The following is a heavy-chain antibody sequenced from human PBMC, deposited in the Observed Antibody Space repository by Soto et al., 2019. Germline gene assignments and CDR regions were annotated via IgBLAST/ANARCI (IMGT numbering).Heavy chain of an antibody. CDR1: GDSVSGDSAA. J-gene: IGHJ6*03. D-gene: IGHD1-1*01. V-gene: IGHV6-1*01. CDR3: AGTTSHHWLYMDV. CDR2: TYYRSRWYN. Sequence: QVQLQESGPGLVKPSQTLSVSCAISGDSVSGDSAAWNWVRLSPSRGLEWLARTYYRSRWYNDYAVSVRSRITVNADTSKNPFSLQLTSVTPEDTAIYFCAGTTSHHWLYMDVWGRGTTVTVSS.